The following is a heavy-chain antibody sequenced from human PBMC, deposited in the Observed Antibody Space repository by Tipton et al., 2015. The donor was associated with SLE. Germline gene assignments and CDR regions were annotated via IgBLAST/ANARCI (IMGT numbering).Heavy chain of an antibody. CDR1: GGSISGYY. V-gene: IGHV4-4*07. D-gene: IGHD1-26*01. J-gene: IGHJ4*02. CDR3: AGGNYPPPTFDY. CDR2: IYSSGST. Sequence: TLSLTCTVSGGSISGYYWSRIRQPAGKGLEWIGRIYSSGSTIYNPSIKSRVTLSLDTSKNQFSLKLTSVTAADTAVYFCAGGNYPPPTFDYWGQGSLVTVSS.